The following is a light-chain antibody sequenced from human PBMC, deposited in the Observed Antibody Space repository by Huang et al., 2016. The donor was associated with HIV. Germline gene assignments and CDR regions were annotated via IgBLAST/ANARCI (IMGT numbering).Light chain of an antibody. Sequence: DILLTQSPDSLAVSLGETATLTCRSSQSLLSGSTNKNYLAWFQQRPGQPPKLLVFWASSREAGIPDRFTGGGSGTQFALTISNVKTEDVAIYYCQQYYKSPQTFGPGTRVEI. V-gene: IGKV4-1*01. CDR2: WAS. CDR3: QQYYKSPQT. CDR1: QSLLSGSTNKNY. J-gene: IGKJ1*01.